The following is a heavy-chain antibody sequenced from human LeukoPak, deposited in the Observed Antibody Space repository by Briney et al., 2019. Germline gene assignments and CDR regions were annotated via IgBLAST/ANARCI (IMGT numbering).Heavy chain of an antibody. CDR1: GGSFSGYY. J-gene: IGHJ3*02. Sequence: SETLSLTCAVYGGSFSGYYWSWIRQPPGKGLEWIGEINHSGSTNYNPSLKSRVTISVDTSKNQFSLKLSSVTAADTAVYYCARGPTSGSYGQGDAFDIWGQGTMVTVSS. D-gene: IGHD1-26*01. CDR3: ARGPTSGSYGQGDAFDI. CDR2: INHSGST. V-gene: IGHV4-34*01.